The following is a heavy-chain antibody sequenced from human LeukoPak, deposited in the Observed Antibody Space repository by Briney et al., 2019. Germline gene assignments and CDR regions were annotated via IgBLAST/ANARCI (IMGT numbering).Heavy chain of an antibody. CDR2: ISGSSRYI. V-gene: IGHV3-21*01. D-gene: IGHD2-2*01. CDR1: GFTFSNHT. Sequence: PGGSLRLSCAASGFTFSNHTMNWVRQAPGKGLEWVSSISGSSRYIYYADSMKGRFTISRDNAKNSLYLQLNSLRAEDTAVYYCARWYCSSTSCRAFDYWGQGTLVTVSS. J-gene: IGHJ4*02. CDR3: ARWYCSSTSCRAFDY.